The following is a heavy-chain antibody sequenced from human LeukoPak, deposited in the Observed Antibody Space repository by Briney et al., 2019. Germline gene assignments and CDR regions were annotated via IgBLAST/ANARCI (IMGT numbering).Heavy chain of an antibody. CDR2: IYYSGST. Sequence: SETLSLTCTVSGGSIRSYYWSWIRQPPGKGLEWIGYIYYSGSTNYNPSLKSRVTISVDMSKNQFSLKLSSVTAADTAVYYCAGFLNWGSGFDYWGQGTLVTVSS. D-gene: IGHD7-27*01. J-gene: IGHJ4*02. CDR1: GGSIRSYY. V-gene: IGHV4-59*01. CDR3: AGFLNWGSGFDY.